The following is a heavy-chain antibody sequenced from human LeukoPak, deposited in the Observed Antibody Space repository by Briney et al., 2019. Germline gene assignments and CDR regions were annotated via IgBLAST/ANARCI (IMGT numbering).Heavy chain of an antibody. V-gene: IGHV1-24*01. CDR3: ATVVWEAVAGPDVGRKWFDP. D-gene: IGHD6-19*01. Sequence: ASVKVSCKVSGYTLTELSMHWVRQAPGKGLEWMGGFDPEDGETIYAQKFQGRVTMTEDTSTDTAYMELSSLRPEDTAVYYCATVVWEAVAGPDVGRKWFDPWGQGTLVTVSS. J-gene: IGHJ5*02. CDR1: GYTLTELS. CDR2: FDPEDGET.